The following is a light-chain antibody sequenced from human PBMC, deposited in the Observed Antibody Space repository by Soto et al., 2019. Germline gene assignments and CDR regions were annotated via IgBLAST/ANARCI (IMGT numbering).Light chain of an antibody. J-gene: IGKJ5*01. Sequence: EVVLTQSPVTLSLSPGERATLSCRASQSFRGLLAWYQQKPGQAPRLLIYYASTRATGIPARFSGSVSGTEFTLTISSLQSEDFAVYYCQQYNNWLRTFGQGTRLEIK. CDR3: QQYNNWLRT. V-gene: IGKV3-15*01. CDR2: YAS. CDR1: QSFRGL.